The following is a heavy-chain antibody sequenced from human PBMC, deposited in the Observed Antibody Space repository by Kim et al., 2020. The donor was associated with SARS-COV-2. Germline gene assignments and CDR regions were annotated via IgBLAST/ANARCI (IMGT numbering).Heavy chain of an antibody. CDR1: GFTFSGHW. CDR2: IDYDGNSA. Sequence: GGSLRLSCAASGFTFSGHWMHWARQKPGKGLVWVSRIDYDGNSATYADFVKGRFTISRDNAKNTLYLQMTSVGVEDTAVYYCTRDARNWNRIDYWGQGTQVTVSP. V-gene: IGHV3-74*01. CDR3: TRDARNWNRIDY. D-gene: IGHD1-1*01. J-gene: IGHJ4*02.